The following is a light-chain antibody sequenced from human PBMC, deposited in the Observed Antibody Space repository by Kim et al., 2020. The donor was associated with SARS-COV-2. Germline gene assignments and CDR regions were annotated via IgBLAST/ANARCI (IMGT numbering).Light chain of an antibody. CDR1: QDINRF. V-gene: IGKV1-17*03. CDR3: LQHKSYPYS. Sequence: SASVGDRVTITCRASQDINRFLAWFQQKPGKVPKRLIYHASTLQSGVPSRFSGSGSGTEFSLTISSLQPEDFATYYCLQHKSYPYSFGQGTKLEIK. CDR2: HAS. J-gene: IGKJ2*03.